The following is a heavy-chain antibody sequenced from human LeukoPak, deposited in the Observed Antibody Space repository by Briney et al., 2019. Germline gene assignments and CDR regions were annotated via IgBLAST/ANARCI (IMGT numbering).Heavy chain of an antibody. V-gene: IGHV4-59*01. CDR2: IYYSGSA. Sequence: SQTLSLTCTVSGGSISGFYWGWIRQPPGKGLEWIGFIYYSGSANYNPSLKSRVTMSVDMSKNQFSLKLSSVTAADTAFYYCARDRDSSGWFDYWGQGALVTVSS. J-gene: IGHJ4*02. D-gene: IGHD6-19*01. CDR1: GGSISGFY. CDR3: ARDRDSSGWFDY.